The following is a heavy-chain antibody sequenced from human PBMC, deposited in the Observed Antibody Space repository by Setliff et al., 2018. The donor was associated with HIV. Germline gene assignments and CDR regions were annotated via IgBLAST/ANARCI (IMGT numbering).Heavy chain of an antibody. CDR1: GYSFARYG. CDR3: ATITVAGTGAFDI. J-gene: IGHJ3*02. Sequence: VASVKVSCKASGYSFARYGLSWVRQAPGQGLEWMGWISGYNGNTKYAQNMQGRVTMTTDTSTTTAYMELRSLRSDDTAVYYCATITVAGTGAFDIWGQGTMVTVS. V-gene: IGHV1-18*01. CDR2: ISGYNGNT. D-gene: IGHD6-19*01.